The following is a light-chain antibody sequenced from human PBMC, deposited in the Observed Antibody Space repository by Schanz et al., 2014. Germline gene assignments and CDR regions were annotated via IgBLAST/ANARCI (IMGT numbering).Light chain of an antibody. V-gene: IGLV2-8*01. CDR3: RSYAANNKEL. J-gene: IGLJ7*01. CDR2: AVN. Sequence: QSALTQPPSASGSLGQSVTISCTGTSNDIGRYDFVSWYQQHPGKAPKLMIYAVNKRPSGVPDRFSVSKSGNTASLTVSGLKAEDEADYYCRSYAANNKELFGGGTQLTVL. CDR1: SNDIGRYDF.